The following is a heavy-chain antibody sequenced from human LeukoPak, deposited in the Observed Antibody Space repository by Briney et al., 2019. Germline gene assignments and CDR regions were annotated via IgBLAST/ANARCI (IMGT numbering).Heavy chain of an antibody. CDR1: GFTVSSNY. CDR3: ASTPGGHCSGGSCYHYYYMDV. J-gene: IGHJ6*03. D-gene: IGHD2-15*01. CDR2: IYSGGST. V-gene: IGHV3-53*01. Sequence: PGGSLRLSCAASGFTVSSNYMSWVRQAPGKGLEWVSVIYSGGSTYYADSVKGRFTISRDNSKNTLYLQMNSLRAEDTAVYYCASTPGGHCSGGSCYHYYYMDVWGKGTTVTVSS.